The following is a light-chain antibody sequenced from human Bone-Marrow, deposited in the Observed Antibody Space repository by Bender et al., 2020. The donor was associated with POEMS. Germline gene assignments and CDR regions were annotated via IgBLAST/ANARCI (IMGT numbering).Light chain of an antibody. V-gene: IGLV2-23*01. CDR2: EGS. Sequence: QSALTQPASVSGSPGQSITISCSGINSDVATSDLVSWYQQHPGKAPKLTIYEGSRRPSGVSNRFSGSRSGNTASLTISGLQAEDEADYYCCSYEGGSVVFGGVTKLAVL. CDR1: NSDVATSDL. CDR3: CSYEGGSVV. J-gene: IGLJ2*01.